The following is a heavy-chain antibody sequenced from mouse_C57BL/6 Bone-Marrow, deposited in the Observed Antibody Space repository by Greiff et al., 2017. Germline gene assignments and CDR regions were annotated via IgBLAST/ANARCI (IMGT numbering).Heavy chain of an antibody. CDR1: GYTFTSYG. CDR3: ARSAGYYGSSLDY. J-gene: IGHJ2*01. Sequence: QVQLQQPGAELVRPGSSVKLSCTASGYTFTSYGMHWVKQRPIQGLEWIGNIDPADSDTHYNQKFKDKATLTVDKSSSTAYMQFSSLTSEDSAVNDWARSAGYYGSSLDYWGQGTTLTVS. V-gene: IGHV1-52*01. D-gene: IGHD1-1*01. CDR2: IDPADSDT.